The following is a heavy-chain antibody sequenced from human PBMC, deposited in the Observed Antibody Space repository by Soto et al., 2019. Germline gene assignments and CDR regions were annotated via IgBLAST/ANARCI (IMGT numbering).Heavy chain of an antibody. CDR2: ISGSGGST. CDR1: GFTFSSYA. V-gene: IGHV3-23*01. Sequence: HPGGSLRLSCAASGFTFSSYAMSWVRQAPGKGLEWVSAISGSGGSTYYADSVKGRFTISRDNSKNTLYLQMNSLRAEDTAVYYCAKDSSRNSRSLLWFGELLPYYYYGMDVWGQGTTVTVSS. D-gene: IGHD3-10*01. J-gene: IGHJ6*02. CDR3: AKDSSRNSRSLLWFGELLPYYYYGMDV.